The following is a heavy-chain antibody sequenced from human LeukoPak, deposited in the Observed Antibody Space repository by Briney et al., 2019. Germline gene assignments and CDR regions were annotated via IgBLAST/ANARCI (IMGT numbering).Heavy chain of an antibody. CDR1: GFTVSSNC. V-gene: IGHV3-66*01. CDR2: IYSCGST. Sequence: QTGGSLRLSCAASGFTVSSNCMSWVRQAPGKGLEWVSVIYSCGSTYYADSVKGRFTISRDNSKNTLYLQMNSLRAEDTAVYYCARDDGDAFDIWGQGTMVTVSS. CDR3: ARDDGDAFDI. D-gene: IGHD5-24*01. J-gene: IGHJ3*02.